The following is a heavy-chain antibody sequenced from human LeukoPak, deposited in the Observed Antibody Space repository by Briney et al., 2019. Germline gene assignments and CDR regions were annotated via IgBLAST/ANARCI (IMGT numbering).Heavy chain of an antibody. D-gene: IGHD3-22*01. Sequence: GGYLRLSCVGAGFPFSDFHMSWTRQAPGKGLEGVSYITSGGGFKYYADSVKGRFSISRDDSKNSVFLQMNSLRVEDTAVYYCARVRPGSSGSYYRTSWGQGTLVTVSS. CDR1: GFPFSDFH. CDR2: ITSGGGFK. V-gene: IGHV3-11*04. J-gene: IGHJ4*02. CDR3: ARVRPGSSGSYYRTS.